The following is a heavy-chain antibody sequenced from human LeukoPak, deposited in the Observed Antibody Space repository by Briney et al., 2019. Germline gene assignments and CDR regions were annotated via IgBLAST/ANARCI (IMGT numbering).Heavy chain of an antibody. J-gene: IGHJ5*02. CDR2: IYYSGST. CDR1: GGSISSGDYY. D-gene: IGHD3-3*01. Sequence: PSETLSLTCTVSGGSISSGDYYWSWIRQPPGKGLEWIGYIYYSGSTYYNPSLKSRVTISVDTFKNQFSLKLSSVTAADTAVYYCARSQHYDFWSGYTPFDPWGQGTLVTVSS. CDR3: ARSQHYDFWSGYTPFDP. V-gene: IGHV4-30-4*08.